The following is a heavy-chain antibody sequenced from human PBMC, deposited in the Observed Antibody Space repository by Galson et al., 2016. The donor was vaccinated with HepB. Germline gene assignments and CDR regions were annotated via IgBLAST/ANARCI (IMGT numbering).Heavy chain of an antibody. J-gene: IGHJ4*02. Sequence: SLRLSCAASGFTFSNYWMHWVRQAPGKGLVWVSRINDDGTNTNYADSVKGRFTISRDNAKNTLYLQMNSLRADDTAVYYCARWSSGLSWDQGTLVTVSS. D-gene: IGHD6-19*01. V-gene: IGHV3-74*01. CDR3: ARWSSGLS. CDR2: INDDGTNT. CDR1: GFTFSNYW.